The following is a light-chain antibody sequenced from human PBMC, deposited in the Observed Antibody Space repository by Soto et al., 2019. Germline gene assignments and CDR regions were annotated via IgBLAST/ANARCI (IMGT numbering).Light chain of an antibody. CDR2: GAS. V-gene: IGKV3-20*01. CDR3: QQYGSSRT. Sequence: EIVLTQSPGTLSLSPGERATLSCRASQSVSSSYLAWYQQKPGQAPRLLIYGASSRATGIPDRFSGSGSGTDFTLPISRLAPEDFAVYYCQQYGSSRTFGHGTKVDIK. CDR1: QSVSSSY. J-gene: IGKJ1*01.